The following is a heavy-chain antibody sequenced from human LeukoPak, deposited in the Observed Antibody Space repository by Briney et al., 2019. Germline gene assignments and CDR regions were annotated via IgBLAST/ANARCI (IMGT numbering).Heavy chain of an antibody. CDR2: IYYSGST. V-gene: IGHV4-39*07. Sequence: SETLSLTCTVSGVSISSSSYYWGWIRQPPGKGLEWIGSIYYSGSTYYNPSLKSRVTISVDTSKNQFSLKLSSVTAADTAVYYCARDGYSGYDGDWGGQGTLVTVSS. CDR1: GVSISSSSYY. J-gene: IGHJ4*02. D-gene: IGHD5-12*01. CDR3: ARDGYSGYDGDW.